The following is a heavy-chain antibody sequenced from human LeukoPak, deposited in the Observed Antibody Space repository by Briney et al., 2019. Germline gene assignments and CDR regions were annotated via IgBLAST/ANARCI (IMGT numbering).Heavy chain of an antibody. D-gene: IGHD2-2*01. Sequence: SETLSLTCSVSGDSISSSSYYWGWIRQPPGKGLEWIGTIFYSGTTYYNPTLKSRVTISVDTSKNQFSLKLSSVTAADTAVYYCARGRYQLGYFDYWGQGTLVTVSS. J-gene: IGHJ4*02. CDR1: GDSISSSSYY. CDR3: ARGRYQLGYFDY. CDR2: IFYSGTT. V-gene: IGHV4-39*01.